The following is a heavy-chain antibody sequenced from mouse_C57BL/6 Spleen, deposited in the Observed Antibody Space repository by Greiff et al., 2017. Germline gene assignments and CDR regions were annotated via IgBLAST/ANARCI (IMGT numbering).Heavy chain of an antibody. D-gene: IGHD6-5*01. CDR3: ARSLYRGDY. CDR2: ISPSDSET. J-gene: IGHJ2*01. Sequence: VQLQQPGAELVRPGSSVKLSCKASGYTFTSYWMDWVKQRPGQGLEWIGNISPSDSETHYNQKFKDKATLTVDKSSSTAYMQLSSLTSEDSAVYYCARSLYRGDYGGQGTTLTVSS. V-gene: IGHV1-61*01. CDR1: GYTFTSYW.